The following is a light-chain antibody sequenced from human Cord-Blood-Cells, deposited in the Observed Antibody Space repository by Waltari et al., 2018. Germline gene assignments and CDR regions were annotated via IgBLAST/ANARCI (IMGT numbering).Light chain of an antibody. Sequence: EIVLTQPPGTLSLSPGERAPLSCRARRSVSSSYLAWYQQKPGQAPRLLIYGASSRATGIPDRFSGSGSGTDFTLTISRLEPEDFAVYYCQQYGSSQYTFGQGTKLEIK. V-gene: IGKV3-20*01. J-gene: IGKJ2*01. CDR1: RSVSSSY. CDR2: GAS. CDR3: QQYGSSQYT.